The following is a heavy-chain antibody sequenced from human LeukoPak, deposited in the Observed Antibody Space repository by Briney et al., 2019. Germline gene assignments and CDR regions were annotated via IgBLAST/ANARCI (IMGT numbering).Heavy chain of an antibody. Sequence: GGSLRLSYAASGFTFSSYAMNWVRQAPGKGLEWVSGISGSGGSTYYADSVKGRFTISRDNSKNTLYLQMNSQRAEDTAVYYCAKDIAAAGRSKVDYWGQGTLVTVSS. CDR2: ISGSGGST. D-gene: IGHD6-13*01. V-gene: IGHV3-23*01. CDR1: GFTFSSYA. J-gene: IGHJ4*02. CDR3: AKDIAAAGRSKVDY.